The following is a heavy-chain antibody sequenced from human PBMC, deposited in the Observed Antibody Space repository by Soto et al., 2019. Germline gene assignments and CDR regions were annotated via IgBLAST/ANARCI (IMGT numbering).Heavy chain of an antibody. Sequence: QVQLQESGPGLVKPSQTLSLTCTVSGGSISSGDYYWSWIRQPQGTCLEGIGYIYYSGSTYYHPSLKSRVTISVDASNNQFSLKLSSVTAADTAVYYCASTSDYYDSSGPLTGGAFDIWGQGTMVTVSS. J-gene: IGHJ3*02. D-gene: IGHD3-22*01. CDR2: IYYSGST. CDR1: GGSISSGDYY. V-gene: IGHV4-30-4*01. CDR3: ASTSDYYDSSGPLTGGAFDI.